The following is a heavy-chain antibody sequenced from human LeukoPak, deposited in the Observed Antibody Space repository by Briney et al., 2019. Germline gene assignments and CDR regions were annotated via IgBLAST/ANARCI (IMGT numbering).Heavy chain of an antibody. CDR3: AGGGGSSGFDAFDI. CDR1: GGSFSGYY. V-gene: IGHV4-34*01. Sequence: SETLSLTCAVYGGSFSGYYWSWIRQPPGKGLEWIGEINHSGSTNYNPSLKSRVTISVDTSKNQFSLQLNSLTPDDTAVYYCAGGGGSSGFDAFDIWGQGTMVTVSS. CDR2: INHSGST. D-gene: IGHD3-22*01. J-gene: IGHJ3*02.